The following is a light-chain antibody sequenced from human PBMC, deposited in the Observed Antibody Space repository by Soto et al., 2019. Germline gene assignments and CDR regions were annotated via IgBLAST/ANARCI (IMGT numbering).Light chain of an antibody. V-gene: IGKV3-20*01. CDR2: GAS. CDR3: QHYGSSVVT. J-gene: IGKJ4*01. CDR1: QRVTGF. Sequence: EIVLTQSPGTLSLSPGERVTLSCRASQRVTGFVAWYQQKPGQAPRLLIYGASNRATGIPDRFSGSGSGTDFTLTISRLDPEDFAVYYCQHYGSSVVTFGGGAKVEIK.